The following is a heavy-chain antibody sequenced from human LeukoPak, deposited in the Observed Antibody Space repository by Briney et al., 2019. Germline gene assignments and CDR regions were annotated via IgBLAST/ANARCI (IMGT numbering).Heavy chain of an antibody. CDR1: GFTFSTYG. D-gene: IGHD1-26*01. CDR3: AKQEGAAAFDY. CDR2: LRGDST. J-gene: IGHJ4*02. Sequence: GATLRLSCAASGFTFSTYGMNWVRQAPGKGLEWVSGLRGDSTNYADSVKGRFTISRDNSENTLYLQMTSLRAEDTAIYYCAKQEGAAAFDYWGQGALVTVSS. V-gene: IGHV3-23*01.